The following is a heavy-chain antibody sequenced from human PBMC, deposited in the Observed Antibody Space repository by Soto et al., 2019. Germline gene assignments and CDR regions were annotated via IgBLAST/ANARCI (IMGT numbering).Heavy chain of an antibody. J-gene: IGHJ6*02. CDR2: IYPGDSDT. CDR1: GYSFTSYW. V-gene: IGHV5-51*01. CDR3: ARSLTYYYDSRGIFYGMDV. D-gene: IGHD3-22*01. Sequence: GESLKISCKGSGYSFTSYWIGWVRQMPGKGLEWMGIIYPGDSDTRYSPSFQGRVTISADKSISTAYLQWSSLKASDTAMYYCARSLTYYYDSRGIFYGMDVWGQGTTVTVSS.